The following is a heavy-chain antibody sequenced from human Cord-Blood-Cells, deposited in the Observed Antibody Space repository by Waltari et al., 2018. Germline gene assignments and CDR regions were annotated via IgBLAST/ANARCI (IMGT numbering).Heavy chain of an antibody. CDR3: ARDGGLAGYWYFDL. CDR1: GFTVSSNY. D-gene: IGHD3-16*01. J-gene: IGHJ2*01. Sequence: EVQLVESGGGLIQPGGSLRLSCAASGFTVSSNYMSWVRQAPGKGLEWVSVIYRGGSTYYADSVKGRFTISRDNSKNTLYLQMNSLRAEDTAVYYCARDGGLAGYWYFDLWGRGTLVTVSS. V-gene: IGHV3-53*01. CDR2: IYRGGST.